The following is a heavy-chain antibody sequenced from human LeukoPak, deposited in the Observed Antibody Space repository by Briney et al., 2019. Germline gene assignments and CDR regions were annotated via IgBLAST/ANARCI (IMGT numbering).Heavy chain of an antibody. D-gene: IGHD2-2*01. Sequence: SETLSLTCAVYGGSFSGYYWSWIRQPPGKGLEWIGEINHSGSTNYNPSLKSRVTISVDTSKNQFSLKLSSVTAADTAVYYCARDFYCSSTSCYWDYYYYYGMDVWGLGTTVTVSS. CDR3: ARDFYCSSTSCYWDYYYYYGMDV. V-gene: IGHV4-34*01. CDR1: GGSFSGYY. J-gene: IGHJ6*02. CDR2: INHSGST.